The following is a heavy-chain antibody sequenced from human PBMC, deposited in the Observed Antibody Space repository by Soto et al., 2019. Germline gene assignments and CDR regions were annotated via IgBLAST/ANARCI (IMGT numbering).Heavy chain of an antibody. D-gene: IGHD6-19*01. Sequence: VQLVESGGGVVQPGRSLRLSCAASGFTFSDYAMHWVRQAPGKGLEWVAVVSHDGRNTHYADSVKGRFTISRDSSKNTVSLEMTSLTAEDTAVYYCATVGRQWLVTSDFNYWGQGALVTVSS. J-gene: IGHJ4*02. CDR1: GFTFSDYA. V-gene: IGHV3-30*03. CDR3: ATVGRQWLVTSDFNY. CDR2: VSHDGRNT.